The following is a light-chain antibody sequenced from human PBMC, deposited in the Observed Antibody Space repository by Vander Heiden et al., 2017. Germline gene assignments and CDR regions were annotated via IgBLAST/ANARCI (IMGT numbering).Light chain of an antibody. CDR1: TSGSKG. J-gene: IGLJ3*02. CDR2: DDS. V-gene: IGLV3-21*02. CDR3: QVWDSSSDHPV. Sequence: SYVLAQPPSASVAPAQTDRITCEGNTSGSKGVHGYQQKPGQAPVLVVYDDSDRHSGIPERFSGSNSGNTATLTMSRVEAGDEADYYCQVWDSSSDHPVFGGGTKLTVL.